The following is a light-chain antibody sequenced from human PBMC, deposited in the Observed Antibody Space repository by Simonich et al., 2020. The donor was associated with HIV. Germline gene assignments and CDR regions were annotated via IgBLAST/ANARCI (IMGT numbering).Light chain of an antibody. Sequence: DIQMTQSPSSLPASVGDRVTITCQASQDITNYLNWYQQKPGKAPKLLIYGSSNLETGVPSRFNGTGCGTDFTFTINSLQPEDIATYYCQQYDNLPWTFGQGTKVEIK. CDR3: QQYDNLPWT. CDR2: GSS. V-gene: IGKV1-33*01. CDR1: QDITNY. J-gene: IGKJ1*01.